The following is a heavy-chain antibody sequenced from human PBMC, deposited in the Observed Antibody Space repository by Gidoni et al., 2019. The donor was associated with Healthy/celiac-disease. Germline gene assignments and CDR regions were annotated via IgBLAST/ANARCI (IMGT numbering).Heavy chain of an antibody. CDR3: AVLRIWYCLRRWWFDP. D-gene: IGHD2-8*02. CDR1: GGSFSGYY. J-gene: IGHJ5*02. V-gene: IGHV4-34*01. CDR2: GNHSGST. Sequence: QVQLQQWGAGLLKLSETLSLTCAVYGGSFSGYYWSWIRQGPGKGLEWIGEGNHSGSTNYDPALKSRVTISVDTSKNQFSLKLSSVAAADTDVYCCAVLRIWYCLRRWWFDPWGQGTLVTVSS.